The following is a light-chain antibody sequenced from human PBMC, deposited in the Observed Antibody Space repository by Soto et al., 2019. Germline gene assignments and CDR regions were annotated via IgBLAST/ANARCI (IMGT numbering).Light chain of an antibody. J-gene: IGKJ1*01. CDR3: QQYGSSPET. V-gene: IGKV3-20*01. CDR2: GAS. CDR1: QSVSSSY. Sequence: EIVLTQSPVTLSLSPGARATLSCRASQSVSSSYLAWYQQKPGQAPRLLIYGASSRATGIPDRFSGSGSGTDFTLTISRLEPEDFAVYYCQQYGSSPETFGQGTKVDI.